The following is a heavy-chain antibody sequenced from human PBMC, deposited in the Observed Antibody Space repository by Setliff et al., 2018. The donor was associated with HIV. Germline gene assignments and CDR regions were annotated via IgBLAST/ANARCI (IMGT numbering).Heavy chain of an antibody. Sequence: ASVKVSCKASGYGLIAYAMNWVRQAPGQRPEWMGWINPGNGNTKYSQKFQGRVTITRVTSASTVYMELSGLRSEDTAIYYCARGLPRGSGSLPFGAFDTWGQGTMVTVSS. CDR2: INPGNGNT. V-gene: IGHV1-3*01. CDR1: GYGLIAYA. CDR3: ARGLPRGSGSLPFGAFDT. D-gene: IGHD3-10*01. J-gene: IGHJ3*02.